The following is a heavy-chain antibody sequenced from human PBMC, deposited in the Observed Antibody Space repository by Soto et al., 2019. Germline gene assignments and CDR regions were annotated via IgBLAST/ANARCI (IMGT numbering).Heavy chain of an antibody. CDR1: GGSIRSYF. Sequence: SETLSLTCTVSGGSIRSYFWSWIRQAPGKGLEWIGYIYSNEYTDYNPSLKSRVTISVDTSKDQFSLQLTSVTAADTAVYYCATEGGGYRFDYWGQGALVTVSS. V-gene: IGHV4-59*01. CDR2: IYSNEYT. CDR3: ATEGGGYRFDY. J-gene: IGHJ4*02. D-gene: IGHD1-26*01.